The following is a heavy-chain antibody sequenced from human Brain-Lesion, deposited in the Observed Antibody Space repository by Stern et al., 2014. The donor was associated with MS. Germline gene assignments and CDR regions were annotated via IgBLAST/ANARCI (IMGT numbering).Heavy chain of an antibody. D-gene: IGHD3-10*01. Sequence: EVQLVESGGGLVQPGGSLRLSCAASGFTFSNYWMSWVRQTPGKGLEWVAHIMPDGSEQHHAGSLKARFTISRDNAKNSLYLHMNSLRVEDTAVYYCVGSGGFGDSYFDYWGQGTLVTVSS. CDR2: IMPDGSEQ. V-gene: IGHV3-7*01. CDR1: GFTFSNYW. J-gene: IGHJ4*02. CDR3: VGSGGFGDSYFDY.